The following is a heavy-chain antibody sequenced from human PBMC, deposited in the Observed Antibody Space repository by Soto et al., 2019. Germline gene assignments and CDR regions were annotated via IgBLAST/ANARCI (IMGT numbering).Heavy chain of an antibody. CDR3: AKASSWYPIFDY. D-gene: IGHD6-13*01. Sequence: PGGSLRLSCAASGLTFSSYAMTWVRQAPGKGLEWVSSLTANGGSTYYADSVKGRFTISRDNSRDTLYLQMSRLRAEDTAVYYCAKASSWYPIFDYWGQGT. V-gene: IGHV3-23*01. J-gene: IGHJ4*02. CDR1: GLTFSSYA. CDR2: LTANGGST.